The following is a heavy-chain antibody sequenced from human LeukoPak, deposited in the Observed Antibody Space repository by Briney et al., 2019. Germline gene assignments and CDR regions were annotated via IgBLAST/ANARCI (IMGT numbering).Heavy chain of an antibody. D-gene: IGHD4-17*01. Sequence: SETPSLTCTVSGGSISSSSYYWGWIRQPPGKGLEWIGSIYYSGSTYYNPSLKSRVTISVDTSKNQFSLKLSSVTAADTAVYYCAKTYYGDHYYFDYWGQGTLVTVSS. CDR3: AKTYYGDHYYFDY. J-gene: IGHJ4*02. V-gene: IGHV4-39*05. CDR1: GGSISSSSYY. CDR2: IYYSGST.